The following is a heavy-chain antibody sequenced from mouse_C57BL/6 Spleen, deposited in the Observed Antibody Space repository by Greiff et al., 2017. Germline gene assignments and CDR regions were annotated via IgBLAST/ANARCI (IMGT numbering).Heavy chain of an antibody. J-gene: IGHJ4*01. CDR3: SRLAYDYDGYAMDY. D-gene: IGHD2-4*01. CDR2: INPSSGYT. Sequence: QVHVKQSGAELAKPGASVKLSCKASGYTFTSYWMHWVKQRPGQGLEWIGYINPSSGYTKYNQKFKDKATLTADKSSSTAYMQLSSLTYEDSAVYYCSRLAYDYDGYAMDYWGQGTSVTVAS. CDR1: GYTFTSYW. V-gene: IGHV1-7*01.